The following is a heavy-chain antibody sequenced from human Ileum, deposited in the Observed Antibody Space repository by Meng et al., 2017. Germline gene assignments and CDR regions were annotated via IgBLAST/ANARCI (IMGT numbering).Heavy chain of an antibody. CDR3: ARHGGYSQDF. Sequence: EAGQGLGRPSGTRSLPCAVSSGSISSNTYWSWVRQPPGKGLEWIGQISHSGSAYYNPSLKSRVTMSVDKSKSQFSLMLTSVTAADTAIYYCARHGGYSQDFWGQGTLVTVSS. V-gene: IGHV4-4*02. CDR2: ISHSGSA. D-gene: IGHD4-23*01. CDR1: SGSISSNTY. J-gene: IGHJ4*02.